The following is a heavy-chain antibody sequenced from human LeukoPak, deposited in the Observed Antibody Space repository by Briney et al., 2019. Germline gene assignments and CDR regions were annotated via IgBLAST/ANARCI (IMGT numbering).Heavy chain of an antibody. CDR3: ARAYCSSTSCYKDWFDP. Sequence: SVKVSCKASGGTFSSYAISWVRQAPGQGLEWMGGIIPIFGTADYAQKFQGRVTITADESTSTAYMELSSLRSEDTAVYYCARAYCSSTSCYKDWFDPWGQGTLVTVSS. V-gene: IGHV1-69*13. D-gene: IGHD2-2*01. CDR2: IIPIFGTA. CDR1: GGTFSSYA. J-gene: IGHJ5*02.